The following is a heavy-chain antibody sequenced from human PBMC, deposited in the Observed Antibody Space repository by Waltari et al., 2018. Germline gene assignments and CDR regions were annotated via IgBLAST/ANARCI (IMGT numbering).Heavy chain of an antibody. CDR1: GYVFTTYW. CDR3: ARRSLTTSSDY. J-gene: IGHJ4*02. CDR2: IPPGDSSA. Sequence: EVQLVQSGAEVKKPGDCLHISCSASGYVFTTYWMGWVRQKPGKGLEWMGLIPPGDSSAAYTLSFQGQVPISVDKSINTAYLHWSNLKVSDTAMYYCARRSLTTSSDYWGQGTLVTVSS. V-gene: IGHV5-51*01.